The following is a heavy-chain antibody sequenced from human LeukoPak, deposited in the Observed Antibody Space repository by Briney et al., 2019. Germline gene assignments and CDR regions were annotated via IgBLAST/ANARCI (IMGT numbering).Heavy chain of an antibody. V-gene: IGHV6-1*01. D-gene: IGHD2-21*01. CDR2: TYYRSKWYN. J-gene: IGHJ3*02. CDR3: CHSLSGRTGAFDI. CDR1: GDSVSSNSAA. Sequence: SQTLSLTFAISGDSVSSNSAAWNWIRQSPSRGLEWLGSTYYRSKWYNDYAVSVKSRITINPDTSKNQFSLQLDSVTPEDTAVYYCCHSLSGRTGAFDIWGRGTVVTVSS.